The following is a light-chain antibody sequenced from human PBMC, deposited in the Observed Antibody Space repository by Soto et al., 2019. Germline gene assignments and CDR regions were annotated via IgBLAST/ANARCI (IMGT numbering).Light chain of an antibody. J-gene: IGLJ1*01. V-gene: IGLV2-14*01. Sequence: QSALTQPASVSGSPGQSITISCTGTSSDVGGYKYVSWYQQHPDKAPKLIIYDVTNRPPGISNRFSGSKSGNTASLTISGLQAEDEADYYCSSYTRSSSYVFGTGTRSPS. CDR1: SSDVGGYKY. CDR3: SSYTRSSSYV. CDR2: DVT.